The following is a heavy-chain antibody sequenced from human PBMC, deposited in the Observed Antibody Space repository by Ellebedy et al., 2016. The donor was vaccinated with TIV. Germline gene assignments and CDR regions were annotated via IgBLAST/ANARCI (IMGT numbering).Heavy chain of an antibody. CDR3: AKDWPWFDS. J-gene: IGHJ5*01. CDR2: VENDGAGR. V-gene: IGHV3-74*01. CDR1: GFTFNTFW. Sequence: GGSLRLSCAASGFTFNTFWMHWVRQAPGKGLEWVARVENDGAGRVYADSVKGRFTISRDNANNMLYLQLNGLRVEDTAVYYCAKDWPWFDSWGQGTLVTVSS.